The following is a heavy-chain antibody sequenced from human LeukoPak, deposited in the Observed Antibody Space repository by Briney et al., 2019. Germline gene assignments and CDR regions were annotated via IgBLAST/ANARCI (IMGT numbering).Heavy chain of an antibody. V-gene: IGHV1-46*03. J-gene: IGHJ5*02. CDR3: ASDREDIVVVPAAIGALNWFDP. D-gene: IGHD2-2*01. CDR2: INPSGGST. CDR1: GYTFTSYY. Sequence: ASVKVSCKASGYTFTSYYMHWVRQAPGQGLEWMGIINPSGGSTSYAQKFQSRVTMTRDTSTSPVYMELSSLRSADTAVYYCASDREDIVVVPAAIGALNWFDPWGEGNLFTVSS.